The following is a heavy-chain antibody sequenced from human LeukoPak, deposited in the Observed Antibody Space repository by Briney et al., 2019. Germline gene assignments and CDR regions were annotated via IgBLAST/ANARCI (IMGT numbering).Heavy chain of an antibody. CDR3: ARHQWHYYYYMGV. CDR2: TYYSGDT. V-gene: IGHV4-39*01. Sequence: SETLSLTCTVCGGSISSSSYYWGWIRQPPGKGLEWIGSTYYSGDTYYNPSLKSRRVTISVDTSKNQFSLRLSSVTAADTAVYYCARHQWHYYYYMGVWGKGSTVTVSS. D-gene: IGHD6-19*01. J-gene: IGHJ6*03. CDR1: GGSISSSSYY.